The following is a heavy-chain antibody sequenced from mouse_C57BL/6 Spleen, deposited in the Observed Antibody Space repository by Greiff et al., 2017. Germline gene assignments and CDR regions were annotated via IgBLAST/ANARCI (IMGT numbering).Heavy chain of an antibody. CDR2: ICPGGDYI. CDR3: TRATRGVARDY. Sequence: EVMLVESGEGLVKPGGSLKLSCAASGFTFSSYAMSWVRQTPEQRLEWVAYICPGGDYIYYADPVKGRFTNTRDNARNTRYLQMSSLKSEDTAMYYCTRATRGVARDYWGQGTTRTVSS. CDR1: GFTFSSYA. V-gene: IGHV5-9-1*02. J-gene: IGHJ2*01. D-gene: IGHD1-1*01.